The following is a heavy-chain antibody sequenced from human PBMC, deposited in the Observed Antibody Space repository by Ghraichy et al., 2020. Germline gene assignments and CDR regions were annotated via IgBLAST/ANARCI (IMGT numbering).Heavy chain of an antibody. V-gene: IGHV1-18*01. D-gene: IGHD3-22*01. CDR3: ARGPVITVQGGGMDV. Sequence: ASVKVSCKASGYTFTSYGISWVRQAPGQGLEWMGWISAYNGNTNYAQKLQGRVTMTTDTSTSTAYMELRSLRSDDTAVYYCARGPVITVQGGGMDVWGQGTTVTVSS. CDR1: GYTFTSYG. J-gene: IGHJ6*02. CDR2: ISAYNGNT.